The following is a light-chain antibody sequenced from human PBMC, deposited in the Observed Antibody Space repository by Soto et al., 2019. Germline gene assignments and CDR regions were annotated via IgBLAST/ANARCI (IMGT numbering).Light chain of an antibody. CDR2: TAS. V-gene: IGKV1-8*01. Sequence: AILMTQSPSSLSASPGDRVTITCRASQGISSYLAWYQQKPGKAPNLLIHTASTLQSGVPSRFSGSGSGTEFTLTISSLQPEDFATYYCQQRNSYPITFGQGTRLEIK. J-gene: IGKJ5*01. CDR1: QGISSY. CDR3: QQRNSYPIT.